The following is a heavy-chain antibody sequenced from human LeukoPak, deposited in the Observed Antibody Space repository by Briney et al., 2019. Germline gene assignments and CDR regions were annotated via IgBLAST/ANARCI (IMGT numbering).Heavy chain of an antibody. CDR2: IYYSGST. Sequence: PSETLSLTCTVSGGSISSYYWSWIRQPPGKGLEWIGYIYYSGSTNYNPSLKSRVTISVDTSKNQFSLKLSSVTAADTAVYYCARSRGRGVIILPFDYWGQGTLVTVSS. D-gene: IGHD3-10*01. J-gene: IGHJ4*02. CDR1: GGSISSYY. CDR3: ARSRGRGVIILPFDY. V-gene: IGHV4-59*08.